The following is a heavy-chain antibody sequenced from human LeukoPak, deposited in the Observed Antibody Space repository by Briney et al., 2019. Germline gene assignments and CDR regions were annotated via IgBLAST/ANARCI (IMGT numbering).Heavy chain of an antibody. V-gene: IGHV1-69*13. Sequence: SVKVSCKASGGTFSSYAISLVRQAPGQGLEWMGGIIPIFGTANYAQKFQGRVTITADESTSTAYMELSSLRSEDTAVYYCARPRLLYSSGWYSWFDPWGQGTLVTVSS. J-gene: IGHJ5*02. CDR3: ARPRLLYSSGWYSWFDP. CDR1: GGTFSSYA. D-gene: IGHD6-19*01. CDR2: IIPIFGTA.